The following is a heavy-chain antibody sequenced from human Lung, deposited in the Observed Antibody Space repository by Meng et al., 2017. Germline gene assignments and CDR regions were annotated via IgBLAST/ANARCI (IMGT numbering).Heavy chain of an antibody. J-gene: IGHJ1*01. CDR1: GFTFTDLW. D-gene: IGHD1-1*01. V-gene: IGHV3-74*01. CDR3: TNDRLNH. CDR2: INRDGTKP. Sequence: VQLVESGGGLVPPGGSLRLSCAASGFTFTDLWMHWVRQGPGKGLVWVSRINRDGTKPTYADSVKGRFTISRDNAKNTLYLQMNNLRAEDTAFYYCTNDRLNHWGQGALVTVSS.